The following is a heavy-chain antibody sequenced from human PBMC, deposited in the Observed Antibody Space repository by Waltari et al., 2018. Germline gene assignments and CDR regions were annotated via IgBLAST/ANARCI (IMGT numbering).Heavy chain of an antibody. V-gene: IGHV4-39*07. CDR2: IYYSGST. J-gene: IGHJ4*02. CDR3: ARQYSSLVLRVGYYFDY. Sequence: QLQLQESGPGLVKPSETLSLTCTFSGGSISSSSSYWGRIRQPPGKGLEWIGSIYYSGSTYYNPSLKSRVTISVDTSKNQFSLKLSSVTAADTAVYYCARQYSSLVLRVGYYFDYWGQGTLVTVSS. D-gene: IGHD6-19*01. CDR1: GGSISSSSSY.